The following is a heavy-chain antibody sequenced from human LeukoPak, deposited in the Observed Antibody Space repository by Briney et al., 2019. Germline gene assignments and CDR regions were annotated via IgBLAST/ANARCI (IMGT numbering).Heavy chain of an antibody. J-gene: IGHJ4*02. CDR1: GFTFSNFW. CDR3: AKHLPHWGSPDC. D-gene: IGHD7-27*01. Sequence: GGSLRLSCEASGFTFSNFWLTWFRQALGRELEWVASINESGSEKKYVDSVKGRLTISRDNARNSLYLQLNDLRAEDTAVYFCAKHLPHWGSPDCWGQGTLVTVSS. CDR2: INESGSEK. V-gene: IGHV3-7*01.